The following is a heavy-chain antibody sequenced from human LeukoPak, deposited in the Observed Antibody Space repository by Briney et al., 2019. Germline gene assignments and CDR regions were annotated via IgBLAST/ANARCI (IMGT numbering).Heavy chain of an antibody. Sequence: GGSLRLSCAASGFTVSSNYMSWVRQAPGKGLEWVSVIYSGGSTYYADSVKGRFTISRDNSKNTLYLQMNSLRAEDTAVYYCARDLTSGIAVAGEGYWGQGTLVTVSS. D-gene: IGHD6-19*01. CDR1: GFTVSSNY. CDR2: IYSGGST. V-gene: IGHV3-53*01. J-gene: IGHJ4*02. CDR3: ARDLTSGIAVAGEGY.